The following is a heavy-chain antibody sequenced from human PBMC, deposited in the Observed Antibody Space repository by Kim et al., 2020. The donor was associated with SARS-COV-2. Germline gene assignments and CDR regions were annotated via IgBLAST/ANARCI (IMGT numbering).Heavy chain of an antibody. D-gene: IGHD2-15*01. CDR3: ARDPPYRPDSGGSEEY. V-gene: IGHV1-2*06. J-gene: IGHJ4*02. CDR2: INPNSGGT. CDR1: GYTFTGYY. Sequence: ASVKVSCKASGYTFTGYYMHWVRQAPGQGLEWMGRINPNSGGTNYAQKFQGRVTMTRDTSISTAYMELSRLRSDDTAVYYCARDPPYRPDSGGSEEYWGQGTLVTVSS.